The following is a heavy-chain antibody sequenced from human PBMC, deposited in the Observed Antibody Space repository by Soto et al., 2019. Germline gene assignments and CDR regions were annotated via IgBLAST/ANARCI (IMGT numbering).Heavy chain of an antibody. J-gene: IGHJ4*02. CDR2: ISRSGGSP. Sequence: HPGGSLRLSCSASGFPFSNYATSWVRQAPGKGLEWVSAISRSGGSPYYADSVRGRFTVSRDNSKHTLYLQMNSLRAEDTAVYYCARRLDYDILTGTIDYWGQGALVTVSS. CDR3: ARRLDYDILTGTIDY. V-gene: IGHV3-23*01. CDR1: GFPFSNYA. D-gene: IGHD3-9*01.